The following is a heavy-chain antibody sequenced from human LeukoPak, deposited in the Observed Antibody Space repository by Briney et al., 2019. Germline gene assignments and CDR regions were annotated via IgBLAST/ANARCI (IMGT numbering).Heavy chain of an antibody. D-gene: IGHD6-13*01. V-gene: IGHV3-9*01. Sequence: HPGRSLRLSCAASGFTFEDYAMHWVRQAPGKGLEWVSGISWNSNSIGYADSVKGRFTISRDNAKNSLYLQMNSLRAEDTALYYCGKDMKYSSRWLDYWGQGTLVTVSS. CDR3: GKDMKYSSRWLDY. J-gene: IGHJ4*02. CDR1: GFTFEDYA. CDR2: ISWNSNSI.